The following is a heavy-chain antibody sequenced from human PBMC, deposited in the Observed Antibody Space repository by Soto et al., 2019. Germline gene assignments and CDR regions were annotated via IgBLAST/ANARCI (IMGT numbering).Heavy chain of an antibody. CDR2: MNPNSGNT. D-gene: IGHD1-26*01. CDR1: GYTFTGYY. Sequence: ASVKVSCKASGYTFTGYYMHWVRQATGQGLEWMGWMNPNSGNTGYAQKFQGRVTMTRNTSISTAYMELSSLRSEDTAVYYCARGSSGSYYDYYYGMDVWGQGTTVTVSS. CDR3: ARGSSGSYYDYYYGMDV. V-gene: IGHV1-8*02. J-gene: IGHJ6*02.